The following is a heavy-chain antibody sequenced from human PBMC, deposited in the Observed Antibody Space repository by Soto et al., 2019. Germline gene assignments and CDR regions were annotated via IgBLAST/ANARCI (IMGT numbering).Heavy chain of an antibody. Sequence: ASVKVSCKASGYTFTSYYMHWVRQAPGQGLEWMGIINPSGGSTSYAQKFQGRVTMTRDTSTSTVYMELSSLRSEDTAVYYCATEFPPLDITANNWFDPWGQRSLVIGSS. J-gene: IGHJ5*02. V-gene: IGHV1-46*03. CDR3: ATEFPPLDITANNWFDP. D-gene: IGHD3-3*01. CDR2: INPSGGST. CDR1: GYTFTSYY.